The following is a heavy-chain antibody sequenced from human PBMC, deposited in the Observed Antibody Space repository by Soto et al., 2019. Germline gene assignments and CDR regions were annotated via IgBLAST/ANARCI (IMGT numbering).Heavy chain of an antibody. CDR3: ARGQTRDRGYYSYLDV. CDR2: TYYRSKWYN. Sequence: SQTLSLTCAISGDSVSSNSAAWNWMMQSPSRGLEGLGRTYYRSKWYNDYAVSVKSRITTNPDTSKNQFSLQLNSVTPEDAAVYYCARGQTRDRGYYSYLDVWGKGTTVTVSS. V-gene: IGHV6-1*01. CDR1: GDSVSSNSAA. D-gene: IGHD2-2*01. J-gene: IGHJ6*03.